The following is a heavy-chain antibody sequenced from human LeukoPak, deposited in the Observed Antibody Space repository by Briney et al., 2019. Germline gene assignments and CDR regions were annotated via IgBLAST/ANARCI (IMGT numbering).Heavy chain of an antibody. Sequence: GGSLRLSCAASGFTFSSYSMNWVRQAPGKGLEWVSSISISSSYIYYADSVKGRFTISRDNAKNSLYLQVNSLRAEDTAVYYCARDLTSGYSSGWYGPNFDYWGQGTLVTVSS. V-gene: IGHV3-21*01. J-gene: IGHJ4*02. CDR1: GFTFSSYS. CDR2: ISISSSYI. CDR3: ARDLTSGYSSGWYGPNFDY. D-gene: IGHD6-19*01.